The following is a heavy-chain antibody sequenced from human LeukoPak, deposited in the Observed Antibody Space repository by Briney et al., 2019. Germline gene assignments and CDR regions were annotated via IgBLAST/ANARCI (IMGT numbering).Heavy chain of an antibody. CDR3: ARDRRLTMVRGVSYMDV. D-gene: IGHD3-10*01. J-gene: IGHJ6*03. V-gene: IGHV4-59*01. Sequence: PSETLSLTCTVSGGSISSYYWSWIRQPPGKGLEWIGYIYYSGITNYNPSLKSRVTISVDTSKNQFSLNLSSVTAADTAVYYCARDRRLTMVRGVSYMDVWGKGTTVTISS. CDR2: IYYSGIT. CDR1: GGSISSYY.